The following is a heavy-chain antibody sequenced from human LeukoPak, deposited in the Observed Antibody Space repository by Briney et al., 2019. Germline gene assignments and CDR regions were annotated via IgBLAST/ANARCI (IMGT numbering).Heavy chain of an antibody. D-gene: IGHD1-26*01. Sequence: SETLSLTCTVSGDSISNYYWNWIRQPPGKELEWIGFIYSSGSTRYNPSLKSRVTISVDTSKNQFSLKLSSVTAADTAVYYCASLTIVGATTAPEGFDYWGQGTLVTVSS. CDR1: GDSISNYY. CDR3: ASLTIVGATTAPEGFDY. J-gene: IGHJ4*02. V-gene: IGHV4-4*09. CDR2: IYSSGST.